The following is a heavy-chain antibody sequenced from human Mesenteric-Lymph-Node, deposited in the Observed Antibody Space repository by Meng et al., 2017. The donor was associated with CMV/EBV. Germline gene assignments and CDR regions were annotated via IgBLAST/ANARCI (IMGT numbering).Heavy chain of an antibody. J-gene: IGHJ1*01. CDR3: ARAARGGATSAQYFQY. D-gene: IGHD1-26*01. CDR1: GFAFSDYY. CDR2: ISSSDTTI. V-gene: IGHV3-11*01. Sequence: GESLKISCAASGFAFSDYYMSWIRQAPGKGLEWVSYISSSDTTIYYADSVKGRFTISRDNAKNSLYLQMNSLRAEDTAVYYCARAARGGATSAQYFQYWGQGTLVTVSS.